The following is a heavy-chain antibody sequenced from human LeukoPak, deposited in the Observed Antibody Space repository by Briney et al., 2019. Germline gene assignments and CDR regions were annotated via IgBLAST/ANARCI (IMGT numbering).Heavy chain of an antibody. Sequence: SETLSLTCTVSGGSISFYYWSWIRQSPGKGLEWIGNIHYSGSTNYNPSLKSRVTISVDTSKNQFSLKLSSVTAADTAVYYCAREYSDIVVVPAANWFDPWGQGTLVTVSS. CDR1: GGSISFYY. CDR3: AREYSDIVVVPAANWFDP. J-gene: IGHJ5*02. D-gene: IGHD2-2*01. V-gene: IGHV4-59*12. CDR2: IHYSGST.